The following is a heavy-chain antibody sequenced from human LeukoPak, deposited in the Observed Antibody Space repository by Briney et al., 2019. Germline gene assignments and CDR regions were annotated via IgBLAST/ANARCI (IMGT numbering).Heavy chain of an antibody. CDR3: AGTYYYGSGSYVLAAY. CDR2: ISSSSSHI. D-gene: IGHD3-10*01. J-gene: IGHJ4*02. CDR1: GFTFNTYS. V-gene: IGHV3-48*01. Sequence: GGSLRLSCAASGFTFNTYSMNCVRQAPGRGLEWVSYISSSSSHIYYADSVKGRFTISRDNAKNSLFLQMNSLRAEDTAVYYCAGTYYYGSGSYVLAAYWGQGTLVTVSS.